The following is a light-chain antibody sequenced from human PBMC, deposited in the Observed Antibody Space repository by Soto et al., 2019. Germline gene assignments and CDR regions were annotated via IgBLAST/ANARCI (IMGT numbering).Light chain of an antibody. V-gene: IGKV3-20*01. CDR3: QQYGSSGT. CDR2: GAS. J-gene: IGKJ1*01. CDR1: QSVFNNH. Sequence: EIVLTQSPGTLSLSPWEIATLSCRASQSVFNNHIGWYQQKPGQAPRLLIYGASNRATAIPDRFSGSGSGTAFTLPISRLEPEDFAVYYCQQYGSSGTIGQGTKVDIK.